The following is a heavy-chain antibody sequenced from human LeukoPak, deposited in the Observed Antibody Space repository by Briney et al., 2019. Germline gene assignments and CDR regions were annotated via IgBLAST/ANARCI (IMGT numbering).Heavy chain of an antibody. D-gene: IGHD2-2*02. Sequence: GESLKISCKGSGYSFTSYWIGWVHQMPGKGLEWMGIIYPGDSDTRYSPSFQGQVTISADKSISTAYLQWSSLKASDTAMYYCARGGRDCSSTSCYTGWFDPWGQGTLVTVSS. CDR2: IYPGDSDT. V-gene: IGHV5-51*07. CDR3: ARGGRDCSSTSCYTGWFDP. CDR1: GYSFTSYW. J-gene: IGHJ5*02.